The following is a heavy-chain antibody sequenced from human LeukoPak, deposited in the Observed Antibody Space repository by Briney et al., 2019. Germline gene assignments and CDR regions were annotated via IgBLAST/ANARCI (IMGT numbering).Heavy chain of an antibody. CDR3: ARESLTRGGNYFDY. V-gene: IGHV3-30-3*01. CDR1: GFTFSSYA. Sequence: GGSLRLSCAASGFTFSSYAMRWVRQAPGKGLEWVAVISYDGSNKYYADSVKGRFTISRDNSKNTLYLQMNSLRAEDTAVYYCARESLTRGGNYFDYWGQGTLVTVSS. CDR2: ISYDGSNK. J-gene: IGHJ4*02. D-gene: IGHD5-12*01.